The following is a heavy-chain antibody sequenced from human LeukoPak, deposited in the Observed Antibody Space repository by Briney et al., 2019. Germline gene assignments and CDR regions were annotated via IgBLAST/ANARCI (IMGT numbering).Heavy chain of an antibody. J-gene: IGHJ4*02. CDR2: INPSGGST. Sequence: GASVKVSCKASGYTFTSYYMHCVRQAPGQGLEWMGIINPSGGSTSYAQKFQGRVTMTRDTSTSTVYMELSSLRSEDTAVYYCARIPSSVDTAMGDRDYWGQGTLVTVSS. V-gene: IGHV1-46*01. CDR3: ARIPSSVDTAMGDRDY. D-gene: IGHD5-18*01. CDR1: GYTFTSYY.